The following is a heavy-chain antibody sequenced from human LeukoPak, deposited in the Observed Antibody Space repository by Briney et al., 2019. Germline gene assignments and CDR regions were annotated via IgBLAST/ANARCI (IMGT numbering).Heavy chain of an antibody. D-gene: IGHD3-16*02. Sequence: QSGGSLRLSCAASEFSVGSNYMTWVRQAPGKGLEWVSLIYSGGSTYYADSVKGRFTISRDNAKNSLYLQMNSLRAEDTAVYYCARGELSSYYFDYWGQGTLVTVSS. V-gene: IGHV3-66*01. CDR3: ARGELSSYYFDY. J-gene: IGHJ4*02. CDR1: EFSVGSNY. CDR2: IYSGGST.